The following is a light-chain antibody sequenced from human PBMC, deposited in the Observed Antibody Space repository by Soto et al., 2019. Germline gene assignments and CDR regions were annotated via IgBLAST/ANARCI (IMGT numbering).Light chain of an antibody. V-gene: IGKV1-39*01. Sequence: DIQMTQSPSSLSASVGDRVTITCRASQSISSYLNWYQQKPGKAPTLLIYAASSLQSGVPSRFSGSGSGTDFTLTISSLQPEDFATYYCQQSYSRVTFGPGTKVDIK. CDR2: AAS. CDR3: QQSYSRVT. CDR1: QSISSY. J-gene: IGKJ3*01.